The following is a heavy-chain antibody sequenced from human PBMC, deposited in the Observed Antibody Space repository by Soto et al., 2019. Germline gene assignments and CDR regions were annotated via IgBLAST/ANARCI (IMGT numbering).Heavy chain of an antibody. J-gene: IGHJ6*04. V-gene: IGHV4-34*01. CDR1: GGSLSGYY. Sequence: PSETLSLTCAVYGGSLSGYYWSWIRQPPGKGLEWIGEINHSGSTNYNPSLKSRVTISVDTSKNQFSLKLSSVTAADTAVYFCARPKGMDVWGEGTTVTVSS. CDR2: INHSGST. CDR3: ARPKGMDV.